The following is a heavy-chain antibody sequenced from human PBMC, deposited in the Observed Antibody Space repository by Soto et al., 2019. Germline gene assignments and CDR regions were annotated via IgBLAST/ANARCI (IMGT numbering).Heavy chain of an antibody. D-gene: IGHD6-19*01. CDR1: GYTLTSYG. CDR2: IRGYNGAT. CDR3: ATFYSHGWPRGNLDQ. J-gene: IGHJ4*02. V-gene: IGHV1-18*01. Sequence: QLQLVQSGAEVKKPGASVKVSCKASGYTLTSYGISWVRQAPGQGLEWMGWIRGYNGATNYAYKLQGRVTMTTDTSTSSAYMELRSLRPDDTAVYYCATFYSHGWPRGNLDQWGQGTLVTVSS.